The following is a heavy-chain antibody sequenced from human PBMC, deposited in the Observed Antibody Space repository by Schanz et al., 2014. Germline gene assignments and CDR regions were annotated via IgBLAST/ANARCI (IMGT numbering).Heavy chain of an antibody. J-gene: IGHJ3*02. D-gene: IGHD1-26*01. V-gene: IGHV1-46*01. CDR2: INLSGGST. CDR3: ARGTMPGAFDI. CDR1: GYTFTSYS. Sequence: QVQLVQSGAEVKKPGASVKVSCKASGYTFTSYSMHWVRQAPGQGLEWMGIINLSGGSTNNAQKFQGRLTMTRDTCTSTVYMELSSLRYEDTALYYGARGTMPGAFDIWGQGTMVTVSP.